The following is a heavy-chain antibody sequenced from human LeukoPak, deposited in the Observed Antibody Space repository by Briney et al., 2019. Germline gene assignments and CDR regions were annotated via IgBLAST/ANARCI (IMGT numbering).Heavy chain of an antibody. CDR1: GDSISSGDYY. Sequence: SQTLSLTCTVSGDSISSGDYYWSWIRQPAGKGLEWIGRISSSGSTNYNPSLKSRVTISVDTSKNQFSLKLSSVTAADTAVYYCARNSCSGGSCYENRGYFDYWGQGTLVTVSS. CDR3: ARNSCSGGSCYENRGYFDY. J-gene: IGHJ4*02. V-gene: IGHV4-61*02. D-gene: IGHD2-15*01. CDR2: ISSSGST.